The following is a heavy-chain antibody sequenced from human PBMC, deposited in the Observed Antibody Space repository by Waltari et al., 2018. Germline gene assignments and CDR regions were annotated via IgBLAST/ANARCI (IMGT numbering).Heavy chain of an antibody. Sequence: EVQLVESGGGLIQPGGSPRLSCAASGFTVSSAYMSWVRQAPGEALGGVSGIYSGGSIGYADSVKGRFTITRDNTKNSLYLQMNRLRAEDTALDYCAKGGSGYLRVDVWGKGTTVTVSS. D-gene: IGHD3-3*01. CDR1: GFTVSSAY. CDR2: IYSGGSI. CDR3: AKGGSGYLRVDV. V-gene: IGHV3-53*01. J-gene: IGHJ6*04.